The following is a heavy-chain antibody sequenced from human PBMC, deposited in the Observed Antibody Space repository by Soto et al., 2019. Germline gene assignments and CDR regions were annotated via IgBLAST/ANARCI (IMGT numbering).Heavy chain of an antibody. Sequence: QVQLVQSGAEVKKPGASVKVSCKASGYTFTSYGISWVRQAPGQGLEWMGWISAYNGNTKYAQKLQVRVTMTTDASTSTAYIELRSLRGDDTAVYYCARAPNYFDYGCQGTLVTVSS. CDR1: GYTFTSYG. J-gene: IGHJ4*02. CDR2: ISAYNGNT. CDR3: ARAPNYFDY. V-gene: IGHV1-18*01.